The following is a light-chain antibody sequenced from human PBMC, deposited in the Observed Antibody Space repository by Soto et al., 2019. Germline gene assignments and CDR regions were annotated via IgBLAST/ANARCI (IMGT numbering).Light chain of an antibody. Sequence: DIQMTQSPSSLSASVGDRVTITCRASQGIRNYLAWYQQKPGKVPKLLIYAASTLQSGVPSRFSGSGSGTDFTLTIGSLQHEDVATYYCQKYNNAPFTCGPGTKVDIK. CDR2: AAS. CDR3: QKYNNAPFT. V-gene: IGKV1-27*01. J-gene: IGKJ3*01. CDR1: QGIRNY.